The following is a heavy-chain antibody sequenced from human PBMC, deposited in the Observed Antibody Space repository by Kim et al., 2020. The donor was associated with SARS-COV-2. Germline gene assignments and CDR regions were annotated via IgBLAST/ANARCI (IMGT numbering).Heavy chain of an antibody. CDR2: IYHSGST. D-gene: IGHD6-13*01. V-gene: IGHV4-4*02. Sequence: SETLSLTCAVSGGSISSSNWWSWVRQPPGKGLEWIGEIYHSGSTNYNPSLKSRVTISVDKSKNQFSLKLSSVTAADTAVYYCASRIAAAALYYFDYWGQGTLGTVSS. J-gene: IGHJ4*02. CDR3: ASRIAAAALYYFDY. CDR1: GGSISSSNW.